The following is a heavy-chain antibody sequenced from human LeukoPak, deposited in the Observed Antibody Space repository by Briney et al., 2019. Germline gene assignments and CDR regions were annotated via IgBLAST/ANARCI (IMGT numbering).Heavy chain of an antibody. Sequence: PGGSLRLSCAASGFTFSSYWMSWVRQAPGKGLEWVANIKQDGSEKYYVDSVKGRFTISRDNSKNTLYLQMNSLRAEDTAVYYCAKDTDRERREMGYWGQGTLVTVSS. D-gene: IGHD5-24*01. CDR3: AKDTDRERREMGY. V-gene: IGHV3-7*01. CDR2: IKQDGSEK. CDR1: GFTFSSYW. J-gene: IGHJ4*02.